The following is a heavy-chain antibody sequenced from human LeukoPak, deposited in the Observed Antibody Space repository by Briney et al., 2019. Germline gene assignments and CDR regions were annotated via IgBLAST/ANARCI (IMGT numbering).Heavy chain of an antibody. J-gene: IGHJ3*02. D-gene: IGHD5-12*01. CDR1: GVTFSSNW. CDR3: TRTSGYTFDI. Sequence: PGGSLRLSCAASGVTFSSNWMHWVRQAPGKGLVWASRINGDGSSTSYADSMKGRFTISRDNAKNTLYLQMNSLRAEDTAMYYCTRTSGYTFDIWGQGTMVTVSS. V-gene: IGHV3-74*01. CDR2: INGDGSST.